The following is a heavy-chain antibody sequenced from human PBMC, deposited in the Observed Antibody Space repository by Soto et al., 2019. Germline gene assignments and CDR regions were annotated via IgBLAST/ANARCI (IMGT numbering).Heavy chain of an antibody. V-gene: IGHV1-3*03. J-gene: IGHJ4*02. Sequence: PGQRLEWMGWINAGNGNTKYSQKFQGRVTITRDTSASTAYMELSSLRVEDMAVYYCARASQALGGYSDYWGQGTLVTVSS. CDR3: ARASQALGGYSDY. CDR2: INAGNGNT. D-gene: IGHD2-21*01.